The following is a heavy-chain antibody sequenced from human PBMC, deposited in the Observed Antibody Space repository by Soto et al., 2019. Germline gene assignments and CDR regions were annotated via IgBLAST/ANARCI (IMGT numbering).Heavy chain of an antibody. D-gene: IGHD6-13*01. V-gene: IGHV3-49*03. CDR3: TREGEYSSSWYYFDY. J-gene: IGHJ4*02. CDR2: IRSKAYGGTT. CDR1: GFTFGDYA. Sequence: GGSLRLSCTASGFTFGDYAMSWFRQAPGKGLEWVGFIRSKAYGGTTEYAASVKGRFTISRDDSKSIAYLQMNSIKTEDTAVSYCTREGEYSSSWYYFDYWGQGTLVTVSS.